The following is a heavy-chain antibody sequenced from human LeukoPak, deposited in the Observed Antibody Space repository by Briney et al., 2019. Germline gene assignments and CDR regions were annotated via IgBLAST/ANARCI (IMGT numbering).Heavy chain of an antibody. V-gene: IGHV3-30*02. CDR2: IRYDGSNK. Sequence: GGSLRLSCAASGFTFSSYGMHWVRQAPGKGLEWVAFIRYDGSNKYYADSVKGRFTISRDNSKNTLYLQMNGPRAEDTAVYYCAKDPSFRPGYFNYRGQGTLVTVSS. CDR1: GFTFSSYG. J-gene: IGHJ4*02. CDR3: AKDPSFRPGYFNY.